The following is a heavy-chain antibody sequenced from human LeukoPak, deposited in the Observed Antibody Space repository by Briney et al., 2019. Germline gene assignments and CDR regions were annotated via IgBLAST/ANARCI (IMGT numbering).Heavy chain of an antibody. Sequence: SVKVSCKAFGGTFSSYAISWVRQAPGQGLEWIGGIIPIFDTAKYPQKFQGRVTITADESTSTVHMELSSLRSEDMAVYYCARAQFYYDSSGPYYFDYWGQGTLVTVSS. J-gene: IGHJ4*02. D-gene: IGHD3-22*01. CDR2: IIPIFDTA. CDR3: ARAQFYYDSSGPYYFDY. CDR1: GGTFSSYA. V-gene: IGHV1-69*13.